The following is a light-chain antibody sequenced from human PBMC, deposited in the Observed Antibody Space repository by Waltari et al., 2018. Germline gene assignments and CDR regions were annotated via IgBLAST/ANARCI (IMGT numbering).Light chain of an antibody. J-gene: IGKJ4*01. CDR1: QGIGNN. V-gene: IGKV1-16*01. CDR2: RAS. CDR3: QQGYSYPLT. Sequence: DIQMTQSPSSLSASVGDTVTITCQASQGIGNNLNWYQQKPGNAPKLLIYRASSLQSGIPSRFSDSGSWTDFTLTISSLQPEDFATYYCQQGYSYPLTFGGGTKVEIK.